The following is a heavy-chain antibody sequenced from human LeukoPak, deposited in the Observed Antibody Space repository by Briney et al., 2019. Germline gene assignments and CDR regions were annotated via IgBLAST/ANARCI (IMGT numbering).Heavy chain of an antibody. D-gene: IGHD2-21*01. CDR2: IRYDGRP. CDR1: GGSISSVNHF. Sequence: SQTLSLTCTVSGGSISSVNHFWRWVRQSRGEGVEGIGSIRYDGRPHYNPSLKSRVSMSLDVSEIQFSLRLVSVPAADMVLYYRAREVITRSDSDGFDLWGQGTMVSVSS. J-gene: IGHJ3*01. CDR3: AREVITRSDSDGFDL. V-gene: IGHV4-30-4*01.